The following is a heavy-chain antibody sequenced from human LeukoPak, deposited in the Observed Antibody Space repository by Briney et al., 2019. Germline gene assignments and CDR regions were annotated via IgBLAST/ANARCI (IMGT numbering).Heavy chain of an antibody. CDR1: GYTFTSYC. CDR2: INPSGGST. V-gene: IGHV1-46*01. J-gene: IGHJ3*02. D-gene: IGHD3-22*01. Sequence: GASVKVSCKASGYTFTSYCMHWVRQAPGQGLEWMGIINPSGGSTSYAQKFQGRVTMTRDTSTSTVYMELSSLRSEDTAVYYCARDRPTRDYDSSGYRDAFDIWGQGTMVTVSS. CDR3: ARDRPTRDYDSSGYRDAFDI.